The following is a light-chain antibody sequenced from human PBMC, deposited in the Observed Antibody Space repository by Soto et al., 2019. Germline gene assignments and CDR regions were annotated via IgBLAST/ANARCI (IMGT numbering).Light chain of an antibody. V-gene: IGKV1-5*03. CDR2: KAY. J-gene: IGKJ3*01. Sequence: IQMTHSPSTLSSSVGYRVTITCRASQSIKNWLAWYQQKHGEAPKILIYKAYTLESGVPSRFRGSVSGTEFTLTISCSQPDDVATYHCQQYNSYSQFTFGPGTKVAIK. CDR3: QQYNSYSQFT. CDR1: QSIKNW.